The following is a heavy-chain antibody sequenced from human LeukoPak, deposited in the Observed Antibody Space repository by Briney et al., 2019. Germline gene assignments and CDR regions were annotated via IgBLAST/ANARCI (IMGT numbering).Heavy chain of an antibody. Sequence: GGSLRLSCAASGFTFSSYAMSWVRQAPGKGLEWVSAISGSGGSTYYADSVKGRFTISRDNSKNTLYLQMNSLRAEDTAVYYCAKLLWFGELTSPFDYWGQGTLVTVSS. CDR1: GFTFSSYA. CDR2: ISGSGGST. V-gene: IGHV3-23*01. D-gene: IGHD3-10*01. J-gene: IGHJ4*02. CDR3: AKLLWFGELTSPFDY.